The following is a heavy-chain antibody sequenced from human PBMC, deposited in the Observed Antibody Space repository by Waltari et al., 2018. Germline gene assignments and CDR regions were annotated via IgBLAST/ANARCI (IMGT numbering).Heavy chain of an antibody. CDR2: IIPIFGTA. CDR1: GGTFSSYA. CDR3: ARDPYGDYDGYYYYMDV. Sequence: QVQLVQSGAEVKKPGSSVKVSCKASGGTFSSYAISWLREAPGQGLEWMGRIIPIFGTANYAQKFQGRVTITADESTSTAYMELSSLRSEDTAVYYCARDPYGDYDGYYYYMDVWGKGTTVTVSS. J-gene: IGHJ6*03. D-gene: IGHD4-17*01. V-gene: IGHV1-69*12.